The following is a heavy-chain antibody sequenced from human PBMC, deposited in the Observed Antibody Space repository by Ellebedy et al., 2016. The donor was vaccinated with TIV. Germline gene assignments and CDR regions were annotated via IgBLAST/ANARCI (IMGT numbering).Heavy chain of an antibody. V-gene: IGHV3-21*04. Sequence: GESLKISXAASGFSFSIFSMSWVRQAPGKGLEWVSSISTLSTYIYYSDSVRGRFTISRDNAENSLYLQMNSLRADDTALYYCAKKGYNTLTGYYDYLDVWGQGTTVTVSS. CDR2: ISTLSTYI. CDR3: AKKGYNTLTGYYDYLDV. J-gene: IGHJ6*02. D-gene: IGHD3-9*01. CDR1: GFSFSIFS.